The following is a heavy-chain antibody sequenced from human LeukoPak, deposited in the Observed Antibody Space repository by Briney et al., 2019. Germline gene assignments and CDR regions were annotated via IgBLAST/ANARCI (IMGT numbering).Heavy chain of an antibody. CDR1: GFTFSSYE. CDR2: ISVSGHKT. J-gene: IGHJ4*02. V-gene: IGHV3-23*01. Sequence: TGGSLRLSCAASGFTFSSYEMNWVRQAPGKGLEWVSGISVSGHKTYHADSVKGRFTISRDNSKNMVYLQMNSLRAEDTAVYYCVKDLVGYDSGGYRDYWGQGTLVTVSS. CDR3: VKDLVGYDSGGYRDY. D-gene: IGHD3-22*01.